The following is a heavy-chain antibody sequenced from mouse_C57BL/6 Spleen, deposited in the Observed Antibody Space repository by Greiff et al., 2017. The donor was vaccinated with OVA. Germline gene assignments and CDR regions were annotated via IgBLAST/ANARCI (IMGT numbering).Heavy chain of an antibody. D-gene: IGHD1-1*01. V-gene: IGHV2-2*01. CDR1: GFSLTSYG. CDR3: ASHYYGSTWFAY. CDR2: IWRGGST. J-gene: IGHJ3*01. Sequence: VKLMESGPGLVQPSQSLSITCTVSGFSLTSYGVHWVRQSPGTGLDWLGLIWRGGSTDYNAAFISRLSISKDNSKSQVFFKMNSLQAEDTAIYYCASHYYGSTWFAYWGQGTLGTVSA.